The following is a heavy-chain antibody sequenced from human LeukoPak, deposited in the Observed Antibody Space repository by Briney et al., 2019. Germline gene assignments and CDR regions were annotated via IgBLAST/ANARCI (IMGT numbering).Heavy chain of an antibody. J-gene: IGHJ1*01. CDR1: GYTFTSYY. CDR2: INPSGGST. CDR3: ATAPPPTISDRGYFQH. Sequence: GASVKVSCKASGYTFTSYYMHWVRQAPGQGLEWMGIINPSGGSTSYAQKFQGRVTMTRDTSTSTVYMELSSLRSEDTAVYYCATAPPPTISDRGYFQHWGQGTLVTVSS. D-gene: IGHD3-3*01. V-gene: IGHV1-46*01.